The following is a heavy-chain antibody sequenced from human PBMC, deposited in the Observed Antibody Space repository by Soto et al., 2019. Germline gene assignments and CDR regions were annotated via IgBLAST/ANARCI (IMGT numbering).Heavy chain of an antibody. J-gene: IGHJ4*02. Sequence: ASVKVSCKASGGTFSSYTISWVRQAPGQGLEWMGRIIPILGIANYAQKFQGRVTITADKSTSTAYMELSSLRSEDTAVYYCARDSGIVLTPFDYWGQGTLVTVSS. CDR3: ARDSGIVLTPFDY. CDR1: GGTFSSYT. D-gene: IGHD2-8*01. V-gene: IGHV1-69*04. CDR2: IIPILGIA.